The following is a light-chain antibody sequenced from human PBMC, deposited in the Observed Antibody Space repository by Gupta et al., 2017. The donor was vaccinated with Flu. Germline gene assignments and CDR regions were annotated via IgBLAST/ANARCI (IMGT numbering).Light chain of an antibody. V-gene: IGLV2-14*01. CDR2: EVI. CDR1: SSDVGGYNY. J-gene: IGLJ3*02. CDR3: SSYSSSNSLE. Sequence: RAITISCTGTSSDVGGYNYVSWYQHHPGKAPKLMIYEVINRPSGVSNRFSGSKSGHTASLTISGLQAEDEADYYCSSYSSSNSLEFGGGTKLT.